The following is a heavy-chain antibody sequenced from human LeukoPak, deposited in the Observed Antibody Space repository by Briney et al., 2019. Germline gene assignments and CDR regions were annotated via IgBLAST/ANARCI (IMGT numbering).Heavy chain of an antibody. CDR2: IDPTDSYT. V-gene: IGHV5-10-1*01. J-gene: IGHJ3*02. CDR3: ARQLYAYAGGGQKLLTGAFDI. Sequence: GESLRISCKGSGYSFTNYRITWVRQTPGKGLEWMGRIDPTDSYTNYSPSFQGHVTISADKSITTAYLQWSSLKASDTAIYYCARQLYAYAGGGQKLLTGAFDIWGQGTMVTVSS. D-gene: IGHD4-11*01. CDR1: GYSFTNYR.